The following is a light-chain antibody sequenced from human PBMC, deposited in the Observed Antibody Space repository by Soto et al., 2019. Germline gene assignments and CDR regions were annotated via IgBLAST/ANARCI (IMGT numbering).Light chain of an antibody. Sequence: DIKITQSPSTLSASVHAIVTITCRASQSISSYLNWYQQKPGKAPKLLIYAASSLQSGVPSRFSGSGSGTEFTLTISSLQPEDFAVYYCKQYGSSPETFGQGTKVDIK. CDR1: QSISSY. CDR2: AAS. CDR3: KQYGSSPET. V-gene: IGKV1-39*01. J-gene: IGKJ1*01.